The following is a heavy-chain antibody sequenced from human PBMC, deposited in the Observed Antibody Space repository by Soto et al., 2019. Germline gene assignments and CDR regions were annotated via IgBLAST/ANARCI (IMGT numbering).Heavy chain of an antibody. CDR3: AREAGSGDYLDY. CDR1: GGSFNSTGYF. CDR2: IFYSGST. Sequence: QVQIQESGPGLVNPSQTLSLTCIVSGGSFNSTGYFWTWIRQHPGKGLEWIGYIFYSGSTFHNSSLESRVTISVDTSKTQFSLELSSVTAADTAVYYCAREAGSGDYLDYWGQGTLVTVSS. D-gene: IGHD1-26*01. J-gene: IGHJ4*02. V-gene: IGHV4-31*03.